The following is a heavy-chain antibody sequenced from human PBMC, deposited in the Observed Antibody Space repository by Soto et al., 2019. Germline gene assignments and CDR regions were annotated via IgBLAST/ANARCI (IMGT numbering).Heavy chain of an antibody. CDR1: GFTFSSYS. J-gene: IGHJ4*02. V-gene: IGHV3-21*01. D-gene: IGHD4-17*01. Sequence: EVQLVESGGGLVNPGGSLRLSCAASGFTFSSYSMNWVRQAPGKGLEWVSSISSSSSYIYYADSVKGRFTISRDNAKNSLYLQMNSLRAEDTAVYYCARGHNLRGAEDFDYWGQGTLVTVSS. CDR2: ISSSSSYI. CDR3: ARGHNLRGAEDFDY.